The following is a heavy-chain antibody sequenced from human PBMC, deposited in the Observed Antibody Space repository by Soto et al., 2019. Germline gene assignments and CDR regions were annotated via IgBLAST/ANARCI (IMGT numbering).Heavy chain of an antibody. D-gene: IGHD5-18*01. CDR2: IIPIFGTA. Sequence: SVKVSCKASGGTFSSYAISWVRQAPGQGLEWMGGIIPIFGTANYAQKFQGRVTITADESTSTAYLELSSLRSEDTAVYYCAREKDTAMVIGNYYYYGMDVWGQGTTVTVSS. CDR3: AREKDTAMVIGNYYYYGMDV. J-gene: IGHJ6*02. V-gene: IGHV1-69*13. CDR1: GGTFSSYA.